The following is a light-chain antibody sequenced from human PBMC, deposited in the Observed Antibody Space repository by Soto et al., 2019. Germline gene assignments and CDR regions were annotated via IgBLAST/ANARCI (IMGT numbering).Light chain of an antibody. CDR1: QGISQY. V-gene: IGKV1-27*01. Sequence: DIQMTQSPSSLSASVGDGVTLTCRASQGISQYLAWYQQRPGKVPKLLIYYASTLQSGVPSRFNGSGSGTEFTLTISSLQPEDVATYYCLKYTKDAPGTFGQGTKV. CDR3: LKYTKDAPGT. J-gene: IGKJ1*01. CDR2: YAS.